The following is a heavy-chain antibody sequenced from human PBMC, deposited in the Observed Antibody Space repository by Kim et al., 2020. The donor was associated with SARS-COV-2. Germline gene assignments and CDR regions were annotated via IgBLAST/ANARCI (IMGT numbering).Heavy chain of an antibody. J-gene: IGHJ6*02. CDR1: GFTFSSYA. CDR2: ISGSGGST. V-gene: IGHV3-23*01. CDR3: AKTEAAPPGYYYYGMDV. D-gene: IGHD6-6*01. Sequence: GGSLRLSCAASGFTFSSYAMSWVRQAPGKGLEWVSAISGSGGSTYYADSVKGRFTISRDNSKNTLYLQMNSLRAEDTAVYYCAKTEAAPPGYYYYGMDVWGQGTTVTVSS.